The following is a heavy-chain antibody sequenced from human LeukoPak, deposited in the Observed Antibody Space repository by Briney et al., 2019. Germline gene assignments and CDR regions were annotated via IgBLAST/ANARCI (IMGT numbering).Heavy chain of an antibody. CDR2: IYTDGSST. V-gene: IGHV3-74*01. J-gene: IGHJ6*02. CDR3: ARDRGIAVAHYGMDV. Sequence: PGGSLRLSCAASGFTFSNYWMHWVRQAPGKGLVWVSRIYTDGSSTNYADSVKGRFTISRDNSKNTPYLQMNSLSAEDTAVYYCARDRGIAVAHYGMDVWGQGTTVTVSS. CDR1: GFTFSNYW. D-gene: IGHD6-19*01.